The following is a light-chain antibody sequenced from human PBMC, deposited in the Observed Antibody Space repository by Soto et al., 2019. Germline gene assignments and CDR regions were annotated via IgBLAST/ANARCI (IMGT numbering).Light chain of an antibody. CDR1: SSNIGSTT. CDR2: SNN. V-gene: IGLV1-44*01. J-gene: IGLJ2*01. CDR3: AAWDDSLNGVV. Sequence: QSVLTQPPSASGAPGQRVTISCSGSSSNIGSTTVNWYQHLPGTAPKLLIYSNNQRPSGVPDRFSGSRSGTSASLAISGLQSEDESDNYCAAWDDSLNGVVFGGGTKLTVL.